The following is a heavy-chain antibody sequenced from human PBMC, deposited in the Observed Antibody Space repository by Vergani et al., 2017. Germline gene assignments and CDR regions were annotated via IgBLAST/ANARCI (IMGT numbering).Heavy chain of an antibody. D-gene: IGHD2-2*01. J-gene: IGHJ4*02. CDR2: IKQDGSEK. Sequence: EVQLVESGGGLVQPGGSLRLSCAASGFTFSSYWMSWVRQAPGKGLEWVANIKQDGSEKYYVDSVKGRFTISRDNAKNSLYLQMNSLRVEDTAIYYCAKKHCSSTSCPFDSWGQGTLVTVSS. V-gene: IGHV3-7*03. CDR3: AKKHCSSTSCPFDS. CDR1: GFTFSSYW.